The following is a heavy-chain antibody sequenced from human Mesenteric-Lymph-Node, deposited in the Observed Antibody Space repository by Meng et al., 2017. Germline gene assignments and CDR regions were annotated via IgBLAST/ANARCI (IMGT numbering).Heavy chain of an antibody. CDR1: GGSISSSSYY. CDR2: VVYSGTT. J-gene: IGHJ4*02. V-gene: IGHV4-39*01. D-gene: IGHD1-14*01. Sequence: LELQESGPGLVKASVTLSLTCTVSGGSISSSSYYWAWIRQPPGEGLEWIGSVVYSGTTYYTSSLKSRVSISVDTSKNQFSLKLSSVTAADTAVYYCARHHHSPTFDYWGQGTLVTVSS. CDR3: ARHHHSPTFDY.